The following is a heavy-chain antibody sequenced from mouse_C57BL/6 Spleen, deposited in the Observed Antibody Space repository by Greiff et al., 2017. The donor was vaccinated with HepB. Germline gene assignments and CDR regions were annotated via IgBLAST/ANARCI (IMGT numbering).Heavy chain of an antibody. J-gene: IGHJ2*01. Sequence: VQLQQSGAELARPGASVKLSCKASGYTFTSYGISWVKQRTGQGLEWIGEIYPRSGNTYYNEKFKGKATLTADKSSSTAYMELRSLTSEDSAVYFCARSGTVGALYYFDYWGQGTTLTVSS. CDR3: ARSGTVGALYYFDY. CDR2: IYPRSGNT. CDR1: GYTFTSYG. V-gene: IGHV1-81*01. D-gene: IGHD1-1*01.